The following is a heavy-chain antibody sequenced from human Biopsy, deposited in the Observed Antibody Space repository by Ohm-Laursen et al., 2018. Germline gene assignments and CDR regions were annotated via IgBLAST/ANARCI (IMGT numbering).Heavy chain of an antibody. CDR1: GYTFTGYH. CDR3: TRGGYYYDSLAYYYWFDP. J-gene: IGHJ5*02. D-gene: IGHD3-22*01. CDR2: INAKTGDT. Sequence: ASVKVSCKVSGYTFTGYHVHWVRQAPGQGLEWMGWINAKTGDTNYAQKFQGRVTMTRDTSISTAYVDLSSLRSDDTAVYYCTRGGYYYDSLAYYYWFDPWGQGTLVTVST. V-gene: IGHV1-2*02.